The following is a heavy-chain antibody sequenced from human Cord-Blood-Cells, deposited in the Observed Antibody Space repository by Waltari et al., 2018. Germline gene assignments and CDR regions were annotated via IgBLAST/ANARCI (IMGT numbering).Heavy chain of an antibody. V-gene: IGHV3-30*18. CDR1: GFTFICYG. J-gene: IGHJ4*02. D-gene: IGHD6-25*01. CDR3: AKFTARIGFDY. CDR2: ISYDGSNK. Sequence: QVQLVESGGGVVQPGRSLRLSCSASGFTFICYGMHWFRQAPGKGLEWVAVISYDGSNKYYADSVKGRFTISRDNSKNTLYLQMNSLRAEDTAVYYCAKFTARIGFDYWGQGTLVTVSS.